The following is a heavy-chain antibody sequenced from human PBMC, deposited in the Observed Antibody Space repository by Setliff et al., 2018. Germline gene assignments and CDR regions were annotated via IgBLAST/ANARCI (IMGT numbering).Heavy chain of an antibody. CDR3: ARGSRGSRPDY. V-gene: IGHV3-48*03. CDR1: GFTFSSHD. Sequence: GGSLRLSCAASGFTFSSHDMNWVRQAPGKGLEWLSYISASGASLYHIDSVKDRFTISRDNAQNSLYLQMNSLRAEDTAVYYCARGSRGSRPDYWGQGTLVTVSS. CDR2: ISASGASL. D-gene: IGHD1-26*01. J-gene: IGHJ4*02.